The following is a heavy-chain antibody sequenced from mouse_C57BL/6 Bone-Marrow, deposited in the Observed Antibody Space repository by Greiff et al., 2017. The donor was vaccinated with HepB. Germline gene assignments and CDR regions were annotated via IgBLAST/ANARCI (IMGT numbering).Heavy chain of an antibody. Sequence: QVQLKESGPGLVQPSQSLSITCTVSGFSLTSYGVHWVRQSPGKGLEWLGVIWSGGSTDYNAAFISRLSIGKDNSKSQVFFKMNSLQADDTAIYYCARTPAYSLGYAMDYWGQGTSVTVSS. CDR1: GFSLTSYG. J-gene: IGHJ4*01. CDR2: IWSGGST. V-gene: IGHV2-2*01. CDR3: ARTPAYSLGYAMDY. D-gene: IGHD2-10*01.